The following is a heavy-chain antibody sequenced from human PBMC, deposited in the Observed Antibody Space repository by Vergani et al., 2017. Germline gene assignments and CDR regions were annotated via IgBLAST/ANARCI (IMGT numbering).Heavy chain of an antibody. Sequence: QVQLVQSGAEVKKPGASVKVSCKASGYTFTGYYMHWVRQAPGQGLEWMGWINPNSGGTNYAQKFQGRVTMTRDTSISTAYMELSRLRSEDTAVYYCAAPFVGELLLSAGKYDYYYYMDVWGKGTTVTVSS. CDR1: GYTFTGYY. CDR3: AAPFVGELLLSAGKYDYYYYMDV. CDR2: INPNSGGT. D-gene: IGHD1-26*01. V-gene: IGHV1-2*02. J-gene: IGHJ6*03.